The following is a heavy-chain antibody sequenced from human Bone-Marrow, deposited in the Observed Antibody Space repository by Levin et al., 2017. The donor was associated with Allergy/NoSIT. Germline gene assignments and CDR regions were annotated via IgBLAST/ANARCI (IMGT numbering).Heavy chain of an antibody. J-gene: IGHJ5*02. D-gene: IGHD2-15*01. CDR3: AYGLGYCSGDMCSYWFDP. CDR2: ISWDDDE. V-gene: IGHV2-5*02. CDR1: GFSFSTSGVT. Sequence: ASGPTLVKPSQTLTLTCTFSGFSFSTSGVTVGWIRQPPGKALEWLALISWDDDERYSPSLKPRLTITKDTSESQVVLTMTNMDPVDTATYYCAYGLGYCSGDMCSYWFDPWGQGTLVTVSS.